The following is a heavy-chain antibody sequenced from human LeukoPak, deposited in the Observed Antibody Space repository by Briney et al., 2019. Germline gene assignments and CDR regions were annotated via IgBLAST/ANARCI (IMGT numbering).Heavy chain of an antibody. CDR1: GYTFTSYD. CDR2: MNPNSGNT. D-gene: IGHD3-22*01. J-gene: IGHJ4*02. Sequence: ASVKVSCKASGYTFTSYDINWVRQATGQGLEWMGWMNPNSGNTGYAQKFQGRVTMTRNTSISTAYMELSSLRSDDTAVYYCAKTLYYDSSGYYGFFDYWGQGTLVTVSS. V-gene: IGHV1-8*01. CDR3: AKTLYYDSSGYYGFFDY.